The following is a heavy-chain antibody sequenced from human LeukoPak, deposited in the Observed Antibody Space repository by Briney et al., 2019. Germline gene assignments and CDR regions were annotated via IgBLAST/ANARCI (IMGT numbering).Heavy chain of an antibody. J-gene: IGHJ4*02. D-gene: IGHD1-26*01. CDR1: GYTFTSYY. V-gene: IGHV1-46*01. Sequence: GAPVKVSCKASGYTFTSYYMHWVRQAPVQGLEWMGIINPSGGSTSYAQKFQGRVTMTRDMSTSTVYMELSSLRSEDTAVYYCARDRAVGGGDYWGQGTLVTVSS. CDR3: ARDRAVGGGDY. CDR2: INPSGGST.